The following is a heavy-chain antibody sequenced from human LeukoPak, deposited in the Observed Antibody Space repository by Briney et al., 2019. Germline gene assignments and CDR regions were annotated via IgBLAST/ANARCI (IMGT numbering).Heavy chain of an antibody. Sequence: GGSLRLSCAASGFTFSSYSMNWVRQAPGKGLEWVSSISSSSSYIYYADSVKGRFTISRDNAKNSLYLQMNSLRAEDTAVYYCARDAHTGSGTYWGGVDYYYGLDVWGQGTTVTVSS. CDR1: GFTFSSYS. V-gene: IGHV3-21*01. D-gene: IGHD3-10*01. CDR2: ISSSSSYI. J-gene: IGHJ6*02. CDR3: ARDAHTGSGTYWGGVDYYYGLDV.